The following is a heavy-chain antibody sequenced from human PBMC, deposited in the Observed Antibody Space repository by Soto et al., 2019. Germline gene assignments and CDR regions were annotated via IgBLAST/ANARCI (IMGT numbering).Heavy chain of an antibody. J-gene: IGHJ4*02. V-gene: IGHV3-7*04. CDR2: IKQDGSEK. D-gene: IGHD3-9*01. Sequence: GGSLRLSCVASGFTFSDYWMNWVRQAPGKGPEWVANIKQDGSEKYYVDSVRGRFTISRDNAKNSLYLQMDGLRAEDTAMYYCARARYFPLTDFWGQGTLVTVSS. CDR1: GFTFSDYW. CDR3: ARARYFPLTDF.